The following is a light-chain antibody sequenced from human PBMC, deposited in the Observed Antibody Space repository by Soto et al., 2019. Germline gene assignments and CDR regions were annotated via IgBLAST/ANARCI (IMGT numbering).Light chain of an antibody. Sequence: LQMTQSPSTLSASVGDRVTITCQASQDVKNYLNWYQQKPGKAPKPLIYAASNLQSGVPSRFSGSGSGTDFTLTISSLQREDVATYYCQQSYSTPITFGQGTRLEIK. CDR2: AAS. J-gene: IGKJ5*01. CDR3: QQSYSTPIT. CDR1: QDVKNY. V-gene: IGKV1-39*01.